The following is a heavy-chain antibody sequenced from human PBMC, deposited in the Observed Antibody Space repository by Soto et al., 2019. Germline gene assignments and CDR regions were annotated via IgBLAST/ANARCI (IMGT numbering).Heavy chain of an antibody. V-gene: IGHV4-31*03. D-gene: IGHD2-2*01. CDR1: GGSISSGGYY. J-gene: IGHJ4*02. CDR2: IYYSGST. CDR3: ARGEISTSPDY. Sequence: QVQLQESGPGLVKPSQTLSLTCTVSGGSISSGGYYWSWIRQHPGKGLEWIGYIYYSGSTYYNPSLKSRVTLSVDTAKNQCSLKLSSVTAADTAVYYWARGEISTSPDYWGQGTLVTVSS.